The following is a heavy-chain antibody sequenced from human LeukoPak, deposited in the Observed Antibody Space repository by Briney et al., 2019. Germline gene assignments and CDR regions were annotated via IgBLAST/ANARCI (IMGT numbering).Heavy chain of an antibody. D-gene: IGHD2-15*01. Sequence: GASVKVSCKASGYTFTSYGISWVRQAPGQGLEWMGWISAYNGNTNYAQKLQGRVTMTTDTSTSTAYMELRSLRSDDTAVYYCARGVGYCSGGSCRRDYYYYMDVWGKGTTVTVSS. CDR1: GYTFTSYG. CDR3: ARGVGYCSGGSCRRDYYYYMDV. J-gene: IGHJ6*03. CDR2: ISAYNGNT. V-gene: IGHV1-18*01.